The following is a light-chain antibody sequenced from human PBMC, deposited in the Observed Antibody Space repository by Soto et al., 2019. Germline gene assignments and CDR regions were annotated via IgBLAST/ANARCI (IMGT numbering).Light chain of an antibody. Sequence: QSALTQPASVSGSLGQSITISCTGTSSNVGGYNYVSWYQQHPGKAPKLIIYEVNSRPSGVSDRFSGSKSGNTASPTISGLQAEDEADYHCSSYTTRSTVLFGGGTKLTVL. CDR1: SSNVGGYNY. CDR2: EVN. V-gene: IGLV2-14*03. CDR3: SSYTTRSTVL. J-gene: IGLJ2*01.